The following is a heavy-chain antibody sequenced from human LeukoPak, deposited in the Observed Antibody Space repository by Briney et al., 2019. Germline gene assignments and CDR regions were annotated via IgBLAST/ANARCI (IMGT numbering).Heavy chain of an antibody. CDR1: GFTFSSYG. D-gene: IGHD3-22*01. CDR3: ARVPYDSSGYYLMGFDP. CDR2: LKQDGSEK. V-gene: IGHV3-7*01. Sequence: GGTLRLSCAGSGFTFSSYGMSWVRQAPGKGLEWVANLKQDGSEKYYVDSVKGRFTISRDNAKNSLYLQMNSLRAEDTAVYYCARVPYDSSGYYLMGFDPWGQGTLVTVSS. J-gene: IGHJ5*02.